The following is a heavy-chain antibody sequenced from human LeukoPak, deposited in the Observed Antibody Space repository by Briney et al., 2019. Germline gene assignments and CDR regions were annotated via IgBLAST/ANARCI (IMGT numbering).Heavy chain of an antibody. CDR3: ASIGGSITGTFDY. Sequence: PSETLSLTCTVSGGSISSYYWSWIRQPPGKGLEWIGYIYYSGSTNYNPSLKSRVTISVDTSKNQFSLKLSSVTAADTAVYYCASIGGSITGTFDYWGQGTLVTVSS. CDR2: IYYSGST. D-gene: IGHD1-20*01. CDR1: GGSISSYY. J-gene: IGHJ4*02. V-gene: IGHV4-59*08.